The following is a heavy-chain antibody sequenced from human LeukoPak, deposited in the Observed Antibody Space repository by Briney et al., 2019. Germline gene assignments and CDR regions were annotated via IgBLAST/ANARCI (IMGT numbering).Heavy chain of an antibody. CDR1: GFSFSAYG. CDR3: ARDPTGRYYFDY. D-gene: IGHD4-17*01. J-gene: IGHJ4*02. V-gene: IGHV3-33*01. CDR2: IWYDGSNK. Sequence: GRSLRLSCAASGFSFSAYGVHWVRQAPGKGLEWVAVIWYDGSNKYYADSVKGRFTISRDNSKNTLYLQMNSLRAEDTAVYYCARDPTGRYYFDYWGQGTLVTVSS.